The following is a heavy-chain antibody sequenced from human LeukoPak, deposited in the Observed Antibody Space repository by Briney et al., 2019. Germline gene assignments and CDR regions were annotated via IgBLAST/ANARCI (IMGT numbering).Heavy chain of an antibody. CDR2: IYSAGST. D-gene: IGHD3-9*01. CDR1: GFTVSSKY. V-gene: IGHV3-53*01. J-gene: IGHJ4*02. CDR3: ARAPLLYFDWCYFDY. Sequence: GGSLRLSCAASGFTVSSKYMTWVRQAPGKGLEWVSLIYSAGSTYYADSVKGRFTISKDNSKNTLYLQMNNLRVEDTAVYYCARAPLLYFDWCYFDYWGQGTLVTVSS.